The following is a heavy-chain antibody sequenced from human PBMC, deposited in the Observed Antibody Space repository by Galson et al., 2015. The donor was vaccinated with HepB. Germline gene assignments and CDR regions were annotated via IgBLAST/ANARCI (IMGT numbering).Heavy chain of an antibody. CDR2: IGYDGKSR. D-gene: IGHD2-15*01. CDR1: GFTFTDFD. V-gene: IGHV3-30*02. CDR3: AKDWTGTNCSRGCISD. J-gene: IGHJ4*02. Sequence: SLRLSCAASGFTFTDFDMHWVRQAPGKGLEWVALIGYDGKSRYYGDSVKGRFTISRENSKNTLYLQIDSLRPNDTAIYYCAKDWTGTNCSRGCISDWGQGTLVTVSS.